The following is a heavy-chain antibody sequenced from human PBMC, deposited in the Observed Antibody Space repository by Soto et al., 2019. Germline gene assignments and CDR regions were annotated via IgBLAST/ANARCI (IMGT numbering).Heavy chain of an antibody. J-gene: IGHJ4*01. CDR2: IYYSGST. CDR3: ARVVRASGGLID. CDR1: RDSSSSYY. V-gene: IGHV4-59*01. Sequence: PSGTQALSCTVHRDSSSSYYWSWIRHPPGKGLEWIGYIYYSGSTNYNPSLKSRVTISVDTSNNQFSLKQSPVTAPDTPVYYCARVVRASGGLID. D-gene: IGHD2-15*01.